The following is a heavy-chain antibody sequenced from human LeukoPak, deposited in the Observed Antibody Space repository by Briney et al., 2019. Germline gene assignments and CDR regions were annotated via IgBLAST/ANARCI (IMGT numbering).Heavy chain of an antibody. CDR1: GLTFGIYG. J-gene: IGHJ4*02. CDR3: AKDGYSSIPGVQFEY. D-gene: IGHD6-13*01. V-gene: IGHV3-30*02. CDR2: ILYDGRNK. Sequence: RCLRPAFAAAGLTFGIYGTDSVRPTPGEGRGWVAFILYDGRNKSYADSVKGRFPFPRDNSKNTLNLQMNSLRAEDTAVYYCAKDGYSSIPGVQFEYWGQGTPVTVSS.